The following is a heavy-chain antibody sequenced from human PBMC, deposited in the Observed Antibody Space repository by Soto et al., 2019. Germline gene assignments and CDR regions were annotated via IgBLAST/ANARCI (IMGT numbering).Heavy chain of an antibody. Sequence: QVQLQESGPGLVKPSETLSLTCTVSGGSISSYFWSWIRQPPGKGLEWIGYIYYTGSTTYNPSLTSRVTISVDTSKTPFSLQLSSVTAADTAVYYCATFHWYFDLWGRGTLVTVSS. CDR3: ATFHWYFDL. V-gene: IGHV4-59*01. CDR1: GGSISSYF. CDR2: IYYTGST. J-gene: IGHJ2*01.